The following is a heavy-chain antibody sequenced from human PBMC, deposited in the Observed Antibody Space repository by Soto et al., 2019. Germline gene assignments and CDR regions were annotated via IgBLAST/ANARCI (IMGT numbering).Heavy chain of an antibody. J-gene: IGHJ6*02. CDR1: GFTFSSYG. D-gene: IGHD3-3*01. Sequence: QVQLVESGGGVVQPGRSLRLSCAASGFTFSSYGMHWVRQAPGKGLEWVAVISYDGSNKYYADSVKGRFTISRDNSKNTLYLQMNSLRAEDRAVYYCAKEVWSGPMDVWGQGTTGTVSS. CDR3: AKEVWSGPMDV. V-gene: IGHV3-30*18. CDR2: ISYDGSNK.